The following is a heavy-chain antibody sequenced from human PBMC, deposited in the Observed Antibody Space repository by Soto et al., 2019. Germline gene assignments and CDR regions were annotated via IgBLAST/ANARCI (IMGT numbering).Heavy chain of an antibody. Sequence: EVLLVESRGGLVKPGGSLRLSCAASGFTFSSYSMISYIYFADSLKGRFTISRDNAKNSLYLQMNSLRAEDTAVYYCARVGYSSGWLPDYWGQGTLVTVSS. V-gene: IGHV3-21*01. D-gene: IGHD6-19*01. CDR3: ARVGYSSGWLPDY. J-gene: IGHJ4*02. CDR2: ISYI. CDR1: GFTFSSYS.